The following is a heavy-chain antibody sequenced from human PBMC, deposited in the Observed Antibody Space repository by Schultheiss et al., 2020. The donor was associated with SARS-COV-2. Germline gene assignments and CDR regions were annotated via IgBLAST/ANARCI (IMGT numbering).Heavy chain of an antibody. V-gene: IGHV4-34*01. D-gene: IGHD5-24*01. Sequence: SETLSLTCTVSGGSISSYYWSWIRQPAGKGLEWIGEINHSGSTNYNPSLKSRVTISVDTSKNQFSLKLSSVTAADTAVYYCARDARYGFRGRSERGMDVWGQGTTVTVSS. J-gene: IGHJ6*02. CDR3: ARDARYGFRGRSERGMDV. CDR1: GGSISSYY. CDR2: INHSGST.